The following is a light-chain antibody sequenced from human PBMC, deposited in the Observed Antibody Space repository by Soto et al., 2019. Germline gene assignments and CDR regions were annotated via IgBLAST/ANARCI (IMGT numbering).Light chain of an antibody. CDR3: QKYSSVPV. CDR2: AAS. V-gene: IGKV1-27*01. CDR1: QGIRNY. Sequence: DIQMTQSPTSLSASVGDRVTITCRASQGIRNYVAWYKQIPGKAPKLLIYAASTLPSGVPSRFSGSGSGTDFTLIINGLQPEDVATYSCQKYSSVPVFGPGTKVEIK. J-gene: IGKJ3*01.